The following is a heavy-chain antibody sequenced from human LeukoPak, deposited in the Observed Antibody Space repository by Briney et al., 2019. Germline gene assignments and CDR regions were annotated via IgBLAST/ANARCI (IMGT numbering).Heavy chain of an antibody. J-gene: IGHJ3*02. CDR2: IYSSGST. D-gene: IGHD6-13*01. V-gene: IGHV4-61*02. Sequence: PSKTLSLTCTASDVSISGYSYYWIWIRQPAGKGLEWIVRIYSSGSTNYNPSLKSRVSISIDTSRNQFSLKLTSVTAADTAVYYCARVTIPAAGHAFDIWGQGTMVTVSS. CDR1: DVSISGYSYY. CDR3: ARVTIPAAGHAFDI.